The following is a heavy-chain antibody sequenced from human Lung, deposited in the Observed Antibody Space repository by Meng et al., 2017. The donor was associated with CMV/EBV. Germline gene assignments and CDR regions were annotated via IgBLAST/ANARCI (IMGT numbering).Heavy chain of an antibody. CDR2: IDGTGRT. CDR3: ARLTGTVYVHWFDS. J-gene: IGHJ5*01. Sequence: SXTXSLXCAVYGGSFSGSYWHWIRQPPGMGLEWIGEIDGTGRTKYSPSLNSRVTILLDTSKKQFSLELSSVTAADTAVYYCARLTGTVYVHWFDSWGQGTXVNGAS. V-gene: IGHV4-34*01. D-gene: IGHD1-7*01. CDR1: GGSFSGSY.